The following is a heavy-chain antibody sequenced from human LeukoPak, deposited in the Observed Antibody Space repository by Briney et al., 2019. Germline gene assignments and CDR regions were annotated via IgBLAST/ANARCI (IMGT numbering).Heavy chain of an antibody. V-gene: IGHV3-48*01. J-gene: IGHJ4*02. CDR2: ISTSSSTI. D-gene: IGHD3-3*01. CDR3: AKGSRSSNYFPLGFDY. CDR1: GFTFSSYS. Sequence: GGSLRLSCAASGFTFSSYSMNWVRQAPGKGLEWVSYISTSSSTIYYADSVKGRFTISRDNSKNTLHLQMNSLRPEDTAVYYCAKGSRSSNYFPLGFDYWGQGTLVTVSP.